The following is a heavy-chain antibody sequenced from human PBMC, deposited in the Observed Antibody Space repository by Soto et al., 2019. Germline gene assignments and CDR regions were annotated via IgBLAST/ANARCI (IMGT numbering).Heavy chain of an antibody. V-gene: IGHV3-30-3*01. CDR3: SRAPFDSSGYFGY. CDR2: ISYDETNE. CDR1: GFTFSRYS. J-gene: IGHJ4*02. Sequence: QVQLVESGGGVVQPGRSLRLSCAASGFTFSRYSMHWVRQAPGKGLEWVAAISYDETNESYADSVKGRFTISRDTSKDTLFLQMSSLRPDDTAVHFCSRAPFDSSGYFGYWGQGALVTVSS. D-gene: IGHD3-22*01.